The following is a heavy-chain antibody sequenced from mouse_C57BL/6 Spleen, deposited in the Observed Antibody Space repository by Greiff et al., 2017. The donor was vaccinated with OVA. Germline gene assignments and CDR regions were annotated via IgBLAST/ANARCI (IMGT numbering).Heavy chain of an antibody. CDR1: GFSLTSYG. D-gene: IGHD3-2*02. CDR2: IWGVGST. CDR3: ASEDSSGGFAY. Sequence: QVQLKESGPGLVAPSQSLSITCTVSGFSLTSYGVDWVRQSPGKGLEWLGVIWGVGSTNYNSALKSRLSISKDNSKSQVFLKMNSLQTDDTAMDYCASEDSSGGFAYWGQGTLVTVSA. J-gene: IGHJ3*01. V-gene: IGHV2-6*01.